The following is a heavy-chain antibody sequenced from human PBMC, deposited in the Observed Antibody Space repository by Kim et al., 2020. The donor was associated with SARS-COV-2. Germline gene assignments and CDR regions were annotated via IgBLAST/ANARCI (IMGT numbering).Heavy chain of an antibody. Sequence: ADSVKGPITISRDNSKNTLFLTMNSLTAGDTAVYYCAKEGTGMATGAFDIWGQGTMVIVSS. V-gene: IGHV3-23*01. J-gene: IGHJ3*02. D-gene: IGHD6-25*01. CDR3: AKEGTGMATGAFDI.